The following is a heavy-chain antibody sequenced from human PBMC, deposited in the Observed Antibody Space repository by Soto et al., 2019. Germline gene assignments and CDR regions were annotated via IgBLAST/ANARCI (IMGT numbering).Heavy chain of an antibody. J-gene: IGHJ6*02. Sequence: SETLSLTCAVYGGSFSCYYWSWIRQPPGRGLEWIGEINHSGSTNYNPSLKSRVTISVDTSKNQFSLKLSSVTAADTAVYYCAXTGSIAARGFYYYGMDVWGQGTTVTVSS. CDR2: INHSGST. D-gene: IGHD6-6*01. CDR3: AXTGSIAARGFYYYGMDV. V-gene: IGHV4-34*01. CDR1: GGSFSCYY.